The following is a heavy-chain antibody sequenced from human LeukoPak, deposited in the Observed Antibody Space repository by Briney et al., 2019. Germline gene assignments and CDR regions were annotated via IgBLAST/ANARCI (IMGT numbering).Heavy chain of an antibody. CDR1: GYTFTSYD. J-gene: IGHJ4*02. D-gene: IGHD3-3*01. CDR2: MNPNSGNT. V-gene: IGHV1-8*01. CDR3: ARRRGTYYDFWSGYYAY. Sequence: ASVKGSCKASGYTFTSYDINWVRQATGQGLEWMGWMNPNSGNTGYAQKFQGRVTMTRNTSISTAYMELSSLRSEDTAVYYCARRRGTYYDFWSGYYAYWGQGTLVTVSS.